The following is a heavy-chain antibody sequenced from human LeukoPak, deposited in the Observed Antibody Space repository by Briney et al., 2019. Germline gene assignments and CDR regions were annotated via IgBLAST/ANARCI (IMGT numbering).Heavy chain of an antibody. V-gene: IGHV3-30*03. CDR3: ARDDGIGLDALDV. Sequence: SLRLPCAASGFTFSSYGMHWVRQAPGKGLEWVAVISYDGSNKYYADSVKGRFTISRDNSKNTLYLQMNSLRAEDTAEYYCARDDGIGLDALDVWGRGTLVTVSS. CDR1: GFTFSSYG. CDR2: ISYDGSNK. D-gene: IGHD1-14*01. J-gene: IGHJ3*01.